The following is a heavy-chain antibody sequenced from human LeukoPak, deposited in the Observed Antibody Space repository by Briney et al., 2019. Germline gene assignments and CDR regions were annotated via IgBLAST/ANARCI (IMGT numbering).Heavy chain of an antibody. V-gene: IGHV3-11*04. CDR2: ISSSGSTI. J-gene: IGHJ6*04. CDR3: AELGITMIGGV. D-gene: IGHD3-10*02. CDR1: GFIFSDYS. Sequence: GGSLRLSCAASGFIFSDYSMNWLRQAPGKGLEWVSYISSSGSTIYYADSVKGRFTISRDNAKNSLYLQMNSLRAEDTAVYYCAELGITMIGGVWGKGTTVTISS.